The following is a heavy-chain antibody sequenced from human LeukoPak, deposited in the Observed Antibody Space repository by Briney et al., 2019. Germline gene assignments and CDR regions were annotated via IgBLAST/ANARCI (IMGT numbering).Heavy chain of an antibody. D-gene: IGHD2-2*01. CDR1: GYTFTGYY. Sequence: GASVKVSCKASGYTFTGYYMHWVRQAPGQGLEWMGWINPNSGGTNYAQKFQGRVTMTRDTSISTAYMELSRLRSDDTAVYYCAFLGYCSSISCYLLLDYWGQGTLVTVSS. CDR3: AFLGYCSSISCYLLLDY. V-gene: IGHV1-2*02. CDR2: INPNSGGT. J-gene: IGHJ4*02.